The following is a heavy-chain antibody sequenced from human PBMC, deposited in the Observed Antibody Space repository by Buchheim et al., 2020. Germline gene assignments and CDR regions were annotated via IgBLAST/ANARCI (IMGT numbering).Heavy chain of an antibody. Sequence: QVHLVESGGGVVQPGRSLRLSCAASGFPFNNYPMHWVRQTPGEGLEWLALISYDGSIKSYADSVRGRFTISRAPSQNTLYLQMDSLRVDDTAIYYCARVAGDVWGQGTT. CDR3: ARVAGDV. J-gene: IGHJ6*02. CDR1: GFPFNNYP. CDR2: ISYDGSIK. V-gene: IGHV3-30-3*01.